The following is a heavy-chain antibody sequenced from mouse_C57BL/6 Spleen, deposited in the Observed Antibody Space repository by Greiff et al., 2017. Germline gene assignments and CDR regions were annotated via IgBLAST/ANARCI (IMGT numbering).Heavy chain of an antibody. D-gene: IGHD2-12*01. CDR3: TRVLYY. Sequence: QVQLQQSGAELVRPGASVTLSCKASGYTFTDYEMHWVKQTPVHGLEWIGAIDPETGGTAYNQKFKGKAILTTDKSSSTAYMELRSLTSEDSAAYYCTRVLYYWGQGTLVTVSA. CDR2: IDPETGGT. J-gene: IGHJ3*01. V-gene: IGHV1-15*01. CDR1: GYTFTDYE.